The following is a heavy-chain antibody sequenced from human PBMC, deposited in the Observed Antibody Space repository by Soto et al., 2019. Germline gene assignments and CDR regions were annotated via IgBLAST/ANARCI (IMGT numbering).Heavy chain of an antibody. CDR1: GYTFTSYG. V-gene: IGHV1-18*01. D-gene: IGHD1-1*01. CDR3: ALWRTGATVALAI. Sequence: QVQLVQSGAEVKKPGASVKVSCKASGYTFTSYGISWVRQAPGQGLEWMGWISAYNGNSNYAQKLQGRVTMTTDTSTRTAYMELRSLRSADTAVYYWALWRTGATVALAIWCQGTMVTVSS. J-gene: IGHJ3*02. CDR2: ISAYNGNS.